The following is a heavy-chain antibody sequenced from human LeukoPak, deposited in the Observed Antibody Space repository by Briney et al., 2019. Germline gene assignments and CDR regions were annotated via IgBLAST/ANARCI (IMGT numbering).Heavy chain of an antibody. CDR3: AKDGGLWVSAHWGDS. D-gene: IGHD7-27*01. Sequence: GGSLRLSCAASGLTFSSYTMSWVRQAPGKGLEWVSTINTSDGNTYYADSVKGRFTVSRDNSKNTLYLQMNSLRAEDTAVYYCAKDGGLWVSAHWGDSWGRGTLVTVSS. CDR1: GLTFSSYT. J-gene: IGHJ4*02. V-gene: IGHV3-23*01. CDR2: INTSDGNT.